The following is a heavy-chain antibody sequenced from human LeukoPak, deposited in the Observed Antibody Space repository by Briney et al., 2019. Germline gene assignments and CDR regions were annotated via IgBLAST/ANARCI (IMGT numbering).Heavy chain of an antibody. J-gene: IGHJ4*02. D-gene: IGHD6-13*01. Sequence: GGSLRLSCAVSGFSFSNYGMSWVRQAPGKGLEWVSSISSGGDNTYYADSVRGRFTISRDNSKNTLYLQMNSLRAEDTAVYYCAKDKGVSSSWYNGYYFDYWGQGTLVTVSS. CDR1: GFSFSNYG. V-gene: IGHV3-23*01. CDR3: AKDKGVSSSWYNGYYFDY. CDR2: ISSGGDNT.